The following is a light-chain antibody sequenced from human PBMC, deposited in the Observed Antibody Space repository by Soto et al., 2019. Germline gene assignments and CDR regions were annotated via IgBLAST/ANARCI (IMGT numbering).Light chain of an antibody. CDR2: GAS. Sequence: EIVLTQSPGTLSLSPGERATLSCRASQSVSAGYFAWYQQKPGQAPRLLIYGASSRASGIPDRFSGSGCGTDFTLTISRLEPEDLAVYYCQQYGSSPTFGQGTKVEIK. J-gene: IGKJ1*01. CDR3: QQYGSSPT. CDR1: QSVSAGY. V-gene: IGKV3-20*01.